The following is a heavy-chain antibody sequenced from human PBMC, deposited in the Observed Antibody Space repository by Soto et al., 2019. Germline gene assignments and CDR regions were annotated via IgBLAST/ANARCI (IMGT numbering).Heavy chain of an antibody. CDR1: GYTFTNYY. V-gene: IGHV1-46*03. CDR2: INSGGGSA. CDR3: ARGGHVVVFTAAFDN. J-gene: IGHJ4*01. Sequence: ASVKGSCKASGYTFTNYYMHWVRQAPGQGLEWMGIINSGGGSAAYAQKFLGRVTLTRDTSTSTVYMDLSSLGSDDSALYYCARGGHVVVFTAAFDNWGHGTSFPVPS. D-gene: IGHD2-21*02.